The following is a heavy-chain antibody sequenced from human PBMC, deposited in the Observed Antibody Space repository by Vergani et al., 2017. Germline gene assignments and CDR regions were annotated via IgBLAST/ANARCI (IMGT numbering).Heavy chain of an antibody. D-gene: IGHD1-1*01. J-gene: IGHJ4*02. V-gene: IGHV3-23*01. CDR3: ARGFGYNYPYYFDY. Sequence: EVQLLESGGGLVQPGGSLRLSCAASGFTFSSYWMHWVRQAPGKGLVWVSGISGGGGCTYYADSVKGRFTISRDNSKYTLYLQMNSLRAEDTAVYYCARGFGYNYPYYFDYWGQGTLVTVSS. CDR1: GFTFSSYW. CDR2: ISGGGGCT.